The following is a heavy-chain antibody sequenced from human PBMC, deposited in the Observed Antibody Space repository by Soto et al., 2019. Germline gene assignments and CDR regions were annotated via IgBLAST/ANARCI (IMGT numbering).Heavy chain of an antibody. V-gene: IGHV3-74*01. CDR3: ARGDYGGNWGY. J-gene: IGHJ4*02. Sequence: EVQLGESGGGLVQPGGSLRLSCAASGFTISSYWMHWVRQAPGKGLVWVSRINSDGSSTSYADSVKGRFTISRDNAKNTLYLQMHSLRAEDTAVYYCARGDYGGNWGYWGQGTLVTVSS. D-gene: IGHD4-17*01. CDR2: INSDGSST. CDR1: GFTISSYW.